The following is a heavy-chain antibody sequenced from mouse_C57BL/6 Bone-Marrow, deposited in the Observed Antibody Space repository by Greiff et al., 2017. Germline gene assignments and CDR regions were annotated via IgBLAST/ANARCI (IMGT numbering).Heavy chain of an antibody. CDR2: IYPSDSET. J-gene: IGHJ4*01. CDR1: GYTFTSYW. Sequence: VQLQQSGAELVRPGSSVKLSCKASGYTFTSYWMDWVKQRPGQGLEWIGNIYPSDSETHYNQKFKDKATLTVDKSSSTAYMQLSSLTSEDSAVYYCARAPYYAMDYWGQGTAVTVSS. CDR3: ARAPYYAMDY. V-gene: IGHV1-61*01.